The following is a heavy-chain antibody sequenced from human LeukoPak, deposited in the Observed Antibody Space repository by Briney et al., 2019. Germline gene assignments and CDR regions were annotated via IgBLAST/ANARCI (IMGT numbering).Heavy chain of an antibody. V-gene: IGHV3-33*01. CDR1: GFTFSKYG. J-gene: IGHJ4*02. Sequence: GGSLRLSCTASGFTFSKYGMHWVRQAPGRGLEWVAVIWSDGSNDYADSVKGRFTISRDNAKNSLYLQMNSLRAEDTAVYYCARELITMVRGVIGYWGQGTLVTVSS. CDR2: IWSDGSN. D-gene: IGHD3-10*01. CDR3: ARELITMVRGVIGY.